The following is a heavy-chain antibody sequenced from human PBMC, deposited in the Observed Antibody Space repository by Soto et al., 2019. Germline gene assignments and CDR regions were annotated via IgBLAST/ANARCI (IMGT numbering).Heavy chain of an antibody. V-gene: IGHV4-30-4*01. CDR3: ASTCDYERSYSTPCDY. J-gene: IGHJ4*02. Sequence: QVQLQESGPGLVKPSQTLSLTCSVSGVSISSGDYYWNWIRQPPGKGLEWIGYIYYSGSTYYNPYLKSPVTISVTTSKNQFTMKLTSVIAAVTAVYYGASTCDYERSYSTPCDYGGQGTLVPVTS. CDR2: IYYSGST. CDR1: GVSISSGDYY. D-gene: IGHD3-22*01.